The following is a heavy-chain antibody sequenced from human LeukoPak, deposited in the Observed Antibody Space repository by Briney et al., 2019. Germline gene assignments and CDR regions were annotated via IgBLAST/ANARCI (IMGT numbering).Heavy chain of an antibody. V-gene: IGHV3-30*02. CDR2: IRYDGSNK. CDR3: AKDPAYYYDSSNVGLYFDY. D-gene: IGHD3-22*01. Sequence: PGGSLRLSCAASGFTFSSYGMHWVRQAPGKGLEWVAFIRYDGSNKYYADSVKGRFTISRDNSKNTLYLQMNSLRAEDTAVYYCAKDPAYYYDSSNVGLYFDYWGQGTLVTVSS. CDR1: GFTFSSYG. J-gene: IGHJ4*02.